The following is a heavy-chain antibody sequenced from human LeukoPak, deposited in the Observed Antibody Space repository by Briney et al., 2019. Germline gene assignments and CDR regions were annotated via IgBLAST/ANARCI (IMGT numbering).Heavy chain of an antibody. V-gene: IGHV4-39*07. CDR3: ARDIIAVAGTAFDY. CDR2: IYYSGST. J-gene: IGHJ4*02. D-gene: IGHD6-19*01. CDR1: GGSISSSSYY. Sequence: SETLSLTCTVSGGSISSSSYYWGWIRQPPGKGLEWIGSIYYSGSTYYDPSLKSRVTISVDTSKNQFSLKLSSVTAADTAVYYCARDIIAVAGTAFDYWGQGTLVTVSS.